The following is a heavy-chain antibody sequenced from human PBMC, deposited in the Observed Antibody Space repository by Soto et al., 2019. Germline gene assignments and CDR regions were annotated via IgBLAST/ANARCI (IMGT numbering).Heavy chain of an antibody. J-gene: IGHJ2*01. CDR2: ISGSGGTA. CDR1: GFTFANYV. Sequence: PGGSLRLSCVASGFTFANYVMNWVRQAPDKGLECVSIISGSGGTAYYADSVKGRFTISRDNSKNTLYLQMDSLTAEDTAIYYCVKEGCGCDFWGRGTMVTVSS. CDR3: VKEGCGCDF. V-gene: IGHV3-23*01. D-gene: IGHD6-19*01.